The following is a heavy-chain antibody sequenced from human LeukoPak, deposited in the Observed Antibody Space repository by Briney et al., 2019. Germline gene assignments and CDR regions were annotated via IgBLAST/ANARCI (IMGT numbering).Heavy chain of an antibody. D-gene: IGHD4-17*01. Sequence: GSSVKVSCKASGGTFSSYAISLVRQAPGQGLEWMGRIIPILGIANYAQKFQGRVTITADKSTSTAYMELSSLRSEDTAVYYCARVGPTTVTTDFDYWGQGTLVTVSS. CDR1: GGTFSSYA. J-gene: IGHJ4*02. CDR2: IIPILGIA. V-gene: IGHV1-69*04. CDR3: ARVGPTTVTTDFDY.